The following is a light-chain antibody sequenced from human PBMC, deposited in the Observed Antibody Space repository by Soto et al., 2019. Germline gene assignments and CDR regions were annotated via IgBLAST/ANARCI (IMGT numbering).Light chain of an antibody. J-gene: IGLJ1*01. V-gene: IGLV2-14*01. Sequence: QSVLTQPASVSGSPGQSITISCTGTSSDVGGYKYVSWYQQHPGEAPKLMIYDVSNRPSGVSNRFSGSKSGNTASMTISGLQAEEEADYYCSSYTSSSTRVFGTGTKLTVL. CDR1: SSDVGGYKY. CDR3: SSYTSSSTRV. CDR2: DVS.